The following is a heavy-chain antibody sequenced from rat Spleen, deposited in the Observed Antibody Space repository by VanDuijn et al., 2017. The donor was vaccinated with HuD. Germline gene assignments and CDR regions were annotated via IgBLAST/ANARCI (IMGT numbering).Heavy chain of an antibody. CDR1: GFTFSNYD. CDR2: ISYGDSSGHSGT. D-gene: IGHD1-9*01. V-gene: IGHV5-29*01. CDR3: ARRHYGYTDYFDY. J-gene: IGHJ2*01. Sequence: EVQLVESGGGLVQPGRSMKLSCAASGFTFSNYDMAWVRQAPTKGLEWVATISYGDSSGHSGTYYRDSVKGRFTISRDNAKSTLSLQMDSLGSEDTATYYCARRHYGYTDYFDY.